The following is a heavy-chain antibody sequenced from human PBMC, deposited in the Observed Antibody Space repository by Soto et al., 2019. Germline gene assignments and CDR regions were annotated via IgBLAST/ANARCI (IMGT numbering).Heavy chain of an antibody. Sequence: EVQLLESGGGLVHPGGSLRLSCAASGFTFSSYAMSWVRQAPGKGLEWVSAISGSGGSTYYADSVKGRFTISRDNSKNTLYLQMNSLRAEDTAVYYCAKPWDIVVVPAAGYWGQGTLVTVSS. CDR2: ISGSGGST. V-gene: IGHV3-23*01. CDR3: AKPWDIVVVPAAGY. D-gene: IGHD2-2*01. J-gene: IGHJ4*02. CDR1: GFTFSSYA.